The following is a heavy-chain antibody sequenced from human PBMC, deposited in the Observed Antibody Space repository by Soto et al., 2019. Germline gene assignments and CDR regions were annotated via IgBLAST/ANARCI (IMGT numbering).Heavy chain of an antibody. CDR2: VSGSGDST. J-gene: IGHJ4*02. D-gene: IGHD3-10*01. CDR3: ATSNYGERD. CDR1: GFTLSGYG. V-gene: IGHV3-23*01. Sequence: ELQVLESGGGLVQPGGALRHTCAAAGFTLSGYGTSWVRQAPGKGLEWVSFVSGSGDSTYYTDSVKGRFTISRDSSKNTVCLQMNSLRAEDTAVYYCATSNYGERDWGQGTLVTVSS.